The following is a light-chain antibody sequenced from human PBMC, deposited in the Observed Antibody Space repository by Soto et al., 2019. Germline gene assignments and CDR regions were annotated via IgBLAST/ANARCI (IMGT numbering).Light chain of an antibody. V-gene: IGLV3-1*01. CDR1: KLGDKY. Sequence: SYELTQPPSVSVSPGQTASITCYGDKLGDKYACWYQQKPGQSPVLVMYHDTKRPSGIPERFSGSNSGNTATLTISGTQAMDEADYYCQAWDSSTRVFGTGSKVTVL. CDR2: HDT. CDR3: QAWDSSTRV. J-gene: IGLJ1*01.